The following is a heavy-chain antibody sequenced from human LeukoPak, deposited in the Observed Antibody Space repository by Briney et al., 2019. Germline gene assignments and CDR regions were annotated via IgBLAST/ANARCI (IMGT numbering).Heavy chain of an antibody. V-gene: IGHV1-18*01. J-gene: IGHJ2*01. D-gene: IGHD2-2*01. CDR1: GYTFTSYG. CDR2: ISAYNGNT. CDR3: ARSSRGYQLTYWYFDL. Sequence: ASVKVSCKASGYTFTSYGISWVRQAPGQGLEWMGWISAYNGNTNYAQKLQGRVTMTTDTSTSTAYMELRSLRSDDTAVYYCARSSRGYQLTYWYFDLWGRGTLVTVSS.